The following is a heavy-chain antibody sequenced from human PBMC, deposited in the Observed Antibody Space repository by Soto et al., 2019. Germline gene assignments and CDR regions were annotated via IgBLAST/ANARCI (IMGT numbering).Heavy chain of an antibody. CDR3: AGIPWYDFWSGYPKPYYFDY. D-gene: IGHD3-3*01. V-gene: IGHV1-2*02. CDR2: INPNSGGT. J-gene: IGHJ4*02. CDR1: GYTFTGYY. Sequence: GASVKVSCKASGYTFTGYYMHWVRQAPGQGLEWMGWINPNSGGTNYAQKFQGRVTMTRDTSISTAYMELSRLRSDDTAVYYCAGIPWYDFWSGYPKPYYFDYWGQGTLVTVSS.